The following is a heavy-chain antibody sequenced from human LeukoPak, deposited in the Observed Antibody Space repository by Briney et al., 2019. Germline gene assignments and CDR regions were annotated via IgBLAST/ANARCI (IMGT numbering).Heavy chain of an antibody. CDR1: GFTFSSYA. J-gene: IGHJ4*02. CDR3: AKGQRDGDYVG. CDR2: ISYDGSNK. D-gene: IGHD4-17*01. Sequence: GGSLRLSCAASGFTFSSYAMSWVRQAPGKGLEWVAVISYDGSNKYYADSVKGRFTISRDNSKNTLYLQMNSLRAEDTAVYYCAKGQRDGDYVGWGQGTLVTVSS. V-gene: IGHV3-30-3*01.